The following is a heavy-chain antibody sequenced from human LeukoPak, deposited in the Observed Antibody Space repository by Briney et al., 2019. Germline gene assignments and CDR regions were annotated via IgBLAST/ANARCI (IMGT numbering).Heavy chain of an antibody. Sequence: ASVKVSCKASGYTFTGYYMHWVRQAPGQGLEWMGWINPNSGGTNYAQKFQGRVTMTSATSISKAYMELSRLRSDDTAVYYCARDAWYYYDSSGYNQVDYWGQGTLVTVSS. J-gene: IGHJ4*02. V-gene: IGHV1-2*02. CDR3: ARDAWYYYDSSGYNQVDY. CDR1: GYTFTGYY. CDR2: INPNSGGT. D-gene: IGHD3-22*01.